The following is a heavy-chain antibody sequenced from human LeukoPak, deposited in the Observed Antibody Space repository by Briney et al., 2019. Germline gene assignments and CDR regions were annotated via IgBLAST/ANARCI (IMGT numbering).Heavy chain of an antibody. Sequence: PGGSLRLSCAASGFTFTDYYMSWVRQAPGKGLEWVSYISSSGTTIFYADSVKGRFTISRDNSKNSLYLQMNSLRAEGTAVYYCAREAIAIVVGAFDIWGQGTMLTVSS. CDR1: GFTFTDYY. CDR3: AREAIAIVVGAFDI. CDR2: ISSSGTTI. J-gene: IGHJ3*02. D-gene: IGHD2/OR15-2a*01. V-gene: IGHV3-11*01.